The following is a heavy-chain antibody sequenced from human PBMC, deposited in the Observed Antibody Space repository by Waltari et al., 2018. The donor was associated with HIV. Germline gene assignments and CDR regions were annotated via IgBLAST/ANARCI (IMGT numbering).Heavy chain of an antibody. J-gene: IGHJ5*02. CDR2: ISSSGNFK. Sequence: EVQLVESGGGPVKPGESLRLSCGTSGFIFNSYSMNWVRQAQGKGPEWVSSISSSGNFKHYADSVKGRFTISRDNAENSLYLQMNGLRAEDTAIYYCARDSRGSTWSLNWFDPWGQGTLVTVSS. V-gene: IGHV3-21*02. CDR1: GFIFNSYS. D-gene: IGHD6-6*01. CDR3: ARDSRGSTWSLNWFDP.